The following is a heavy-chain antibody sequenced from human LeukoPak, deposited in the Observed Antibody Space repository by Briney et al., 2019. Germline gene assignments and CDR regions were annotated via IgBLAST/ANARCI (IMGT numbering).Heavy chain of an antibody. Sequence: GESLRLSCAASGFRFKNFGMTWVRQAPGKGLEWVSTISASGGGAYYADSVKGRFTISRDNSKDTLSLQMNTLRAEDTAVYYCAKDVRRAEYCSATTCYTSSFDYWGQGTLVTVSS. V-gene: IGHV3-23*01. J-gene: IGHJ4*02. CDR3: AKDVRRAEYCSATTCYTSSFDY. CDR1: GFRFKNFG. CDR2: ISASGGGA. D-gene: IGHD2-2*02.